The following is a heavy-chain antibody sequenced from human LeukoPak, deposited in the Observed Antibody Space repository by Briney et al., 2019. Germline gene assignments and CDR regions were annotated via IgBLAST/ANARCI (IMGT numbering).Heavy chain of an antibody. D-gene: IGHD1-26*01. J-gene: IGHJ6*02. Sequence: SETLSLTCTVSGGSISRNNYYWGWVRQPPGKGLEWIGSIFYSGITYYNPSLKSRVTISVDTSKNQFSLKLSSVTAADTAVYYCARDYSPAAFNLYYYYGMDVWGQGTTVTVPS. CDR3: ARDYSPAAFNLYYYYGMDV. CDR1: GGSISRNNYY. V-gene: IGHV4-39*07. CDR2: IFYSGIT.